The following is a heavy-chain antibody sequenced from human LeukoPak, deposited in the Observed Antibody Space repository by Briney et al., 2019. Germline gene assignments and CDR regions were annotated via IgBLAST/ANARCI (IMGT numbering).Heavy chain of an antibody. CDR2: INHSGST. Sequence: SETLSLTCAVYGGSFSGYYWSWIRQPPGEGLEWIGEINHSGSTNYNPSLKSRVTISVDTSKNQFSLKLSSVTAADTAVYYCARVAAGIVGATIFDYWGQGTLVTVSS. D-gene: IGHD1-26*01. V-gene: IGHV4-34*01. CDR3: ARVAAGIVGATIFDY. CDR1: GGSFSGYY. J-gene: IGHJ4*02.